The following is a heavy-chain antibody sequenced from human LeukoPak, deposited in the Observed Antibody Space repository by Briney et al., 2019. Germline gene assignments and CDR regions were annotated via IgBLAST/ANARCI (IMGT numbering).Heavy chain of an antibody. CDR1: GFTFSSYA. D-gene: IGHD4-17*01. J-gene: IGHJ4*02. CDR2: ISYDGSNK. Sequence: GGSLRLSCAGSGFTFSSYAMHWVRQAPGKGLEWVAVISYDGSNKYYADSVRGRFTISRDNSKNTLYLQMNSLRAEDTAVYYCARDDPRLRYDYWGQGTLVTVSS. V-gene: IGHV3-30-3*01. CDR3: ARDDPRLRYDY.